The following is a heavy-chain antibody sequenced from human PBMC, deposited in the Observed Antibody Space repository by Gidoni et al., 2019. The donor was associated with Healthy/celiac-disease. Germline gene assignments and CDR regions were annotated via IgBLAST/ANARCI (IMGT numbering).Heavy chain of an antibody. D-gene: IGHD3-22*01. CDR1: GGSISSYY. J-gene: IGHJ3*02. V-gene: IGHV4-4*07. CDR2: IYTSGST. Sequence: QVQLQESGPGLVTPSETLSLTCTVSGGSISSYYWSWIRQPAGKGLEWIGRIYTSGSTNYNPSLKSRVTMSVDTSKNQFSLKLSSVTAADTAVYYCARQYYYDSSVETFDIWGQGTMVTVSS. CDR3: ARQYYYDSSVETFDI.